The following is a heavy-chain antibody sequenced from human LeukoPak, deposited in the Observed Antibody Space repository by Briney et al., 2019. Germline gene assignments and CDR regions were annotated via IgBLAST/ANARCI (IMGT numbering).Heavy chain of an antibody. J-gene: IGHJ4*02. CDR1: GFTFSSYA. D-gene: IGHD3-16*01. V-gene: IGHV3-64D*09. CDR3: VKDRYVDY. Sequence: GGSLRLSCSASGFTFSSYAMHWVRQAPGKGLEYVSSISSPGDKTYYANPVKGRFTISRDNSKNTLYLQMSSLRVEDTAVYYCVKDRYVDYWGQGTLVTVSS. CDR2: ISSPGDKT.